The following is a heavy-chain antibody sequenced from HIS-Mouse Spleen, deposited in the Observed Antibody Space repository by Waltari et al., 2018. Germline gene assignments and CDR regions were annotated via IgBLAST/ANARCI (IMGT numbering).Heavy chain of an antibody. CDR1: GFSLSTSGVG. Sequence: QITLKESGPTLVKPTQTLTLTCTFSGFSLSTSGVGVGWIRQPPGKALEWLALIYWDDDKRYSPHIKSRLTITKDTSKTQVVLIRTNMDPVEPATYYWAHRTGDRGAFDSWRQGTLVTVSS. J-gene: IGHJ4*02. D-gene: IGHD7-27*01. CDR2: IYWDDDK. V-gene: IGHV2-5*02. CDR3: AHRTGDRGAFDS.